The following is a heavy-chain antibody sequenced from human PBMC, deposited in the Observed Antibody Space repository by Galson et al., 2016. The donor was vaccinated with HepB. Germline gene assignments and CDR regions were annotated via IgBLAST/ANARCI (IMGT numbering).Heavy chain of an antibody. Sequence: SVKVSCKASGYTFNTYYMHWVRQAPGQGLEWMGIINPTDGYTRYARKFQGRVTMTRDTSTTTVYMELRRLRSDDTAVYYCARGLLTVTTNPNWFDPWGQGTLVTVSS. CDR1: GYTFNTYY. CDR2: INPTDGYT. J-gene: IGHJ5*02. V-gene: IGHV1-46*02. CDR3: ARGLLTVTTNPNWFDP. D-gene: IGHD4-17*01.